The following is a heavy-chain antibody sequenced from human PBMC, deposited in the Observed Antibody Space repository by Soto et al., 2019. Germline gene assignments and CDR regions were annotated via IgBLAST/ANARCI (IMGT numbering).Heavy chain of an antibody. V-gene: IGHV5-51*01. CDR1: GYSFTSYW. J-gene: IGHJ6*03. CDR2: IYPGDSDT. D-gene: IGHD2-15*01. Sequence: GESLKISCKGSGYSFTSYWIGWVRQMPGKGLEWMGIIYPGDSDTRYSPSFQGQVTISADKSISTAYLQWSSLKASDTAMYYCARHLTLSVVPPNYYYYMDVWGKGTTVTVSS. CDR3: ARHLTLSVVPPNYYYYMDV.